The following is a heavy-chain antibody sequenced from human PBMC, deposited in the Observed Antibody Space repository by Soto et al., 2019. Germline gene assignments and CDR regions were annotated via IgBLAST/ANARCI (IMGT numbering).Heavy chain of an antibody. V-gene: IGHV1-69*13. Sequence: SVKVSCKASGGTFSSYAISWVRQAPGQGLERRGGIIPIFGTANYATKSQVRVTTTADESPPPAYLELSSLRSEDTALYYCASPSVRSIPAAGDPYFDYRPPGTLVTVSS. CDR2: IIPIFGTA. CDR3: ASPSVRSIPAAGDPYFDY. CDR1: GGTFSSYA. D-gene: IGHD6-13*01. J-gene: IGHJ4*02.